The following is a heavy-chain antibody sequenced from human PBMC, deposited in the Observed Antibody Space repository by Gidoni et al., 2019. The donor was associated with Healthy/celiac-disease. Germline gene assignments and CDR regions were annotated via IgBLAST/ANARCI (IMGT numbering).Heavy chain of an antibody. J-gene: IGHJ4*02. CDR3: ARPRSGSYYSSFDY. CDR2: IYYSGST. D-gene: IGHD1-26*01. CDR1: GGSISSSSYY. V-gene: IGHV4-39*01. Sequence: QLQLQESGPGLVKPSETLSLTCTVSGGSISSSSYYWGWIRQPPGKGLEWIGSIYYSGSTYYNPSLKSRVTISVDTSKNQFSLKLSSVTAADTAVYYCARPRSGSYYSSFDYWGQGTLVTVSS.